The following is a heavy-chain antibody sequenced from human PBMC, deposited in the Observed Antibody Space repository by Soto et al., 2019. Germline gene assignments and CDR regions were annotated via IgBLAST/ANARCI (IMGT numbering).Heavy chain of an antibody. CDR1: GGSISSYY. V-gene: IGHV4-59*01. CDR2: IYYSGST. CDR3: ARDQGTENDAFDI. D-gene: IGHD3-10*01. J-gene: IGHJ3*02. Sequence: SETLSLTCTVSGGSISSYYWSWIRQPPGKGLEWIGYIYYSGSTNYNPSLKSRVTISVDTSKNQFSLKLSSVTAADTAVYYCARDQGTENDAFDIWGQGTMVTVSS.